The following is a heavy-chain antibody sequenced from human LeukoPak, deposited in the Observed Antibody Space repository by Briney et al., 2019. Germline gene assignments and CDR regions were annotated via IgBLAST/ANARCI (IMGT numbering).Heavy chain of an antibody. D-gene: IGHD6-6*01. CDR2: MNPNSGNT. J-gene: IGHJ6*02. Sequence: GASVKVSCKASGYTFTRYDINWVRQATGQGLEWMGWMNPNSGNTGYAQKFQGRVTMTRNTSISTAYMELSGLRSEDTAVYYCARGTTIAAQGTYYYYGMDVWGQGTTVTVSS. V-gene: IGHV1-8*01. CDR3: ARGTTIAAQGTYYYYGMDV. CDR1: GYTFTRYD.